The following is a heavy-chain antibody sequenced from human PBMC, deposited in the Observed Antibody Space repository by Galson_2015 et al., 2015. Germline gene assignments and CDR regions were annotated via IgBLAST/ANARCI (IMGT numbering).Heavy chain of an antibody. V-gene: IGHV3-53*01. CDR3: ARVRIVYCMDV. Sequence: SLRLSCAASGFTVSSNYMSWVRQAPGKGLEWVSVIYSGGSTYYADSVKGRFTISRDNSKNTLSLHMNSLRAEDTAVYYCARVRIVYCMDVWGKGTTVTVSS. CDR1: GFTVSSNY. J-gene: IGHJ6*03. D-gene: IGHD1-26*01. CDR2: IYSGGST.